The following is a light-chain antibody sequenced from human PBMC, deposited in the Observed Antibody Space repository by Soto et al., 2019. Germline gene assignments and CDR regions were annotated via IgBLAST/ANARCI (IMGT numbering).Light chain of an antibody. CDR1: QGISNY. V-gene: IGKV1-27*01. J-gene: IGKJ1*01. CDR2: VAS. Sequence: DIQMTQSPSSLSASVGDRVNITCRASQGISNYLAWYQQKPGKVPKLLIYVASTLQSGVPSRFGGSGSGTDFTLTISSLQPEDVATYYCQKYDSAPRTFGQGTKVEIK. CDR3: QKYDSAPRT.